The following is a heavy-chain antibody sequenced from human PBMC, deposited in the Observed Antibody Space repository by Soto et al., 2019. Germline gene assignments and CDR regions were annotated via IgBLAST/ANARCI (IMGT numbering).Heavy chain of an antibody. Sequence: EVQLVESGGGLVQPGGSLRLSCAASGFTVSSNYMSWVRQAPGKGLEWVSVIYSGGSTYYADSVKGRFTISRDYSKNTLYLQMNSLRAEDTAVYYCARSPYSYGPIDYWGQGTLVTVSS. CDR1: GFTVSSNY. D-gene: IGHD5-18*01. CDR2: IYSGGST. CDR3: ARSPYSYGPIDY. J-gene: IGHJ4*02. V-gene: IGHV3-66*01.